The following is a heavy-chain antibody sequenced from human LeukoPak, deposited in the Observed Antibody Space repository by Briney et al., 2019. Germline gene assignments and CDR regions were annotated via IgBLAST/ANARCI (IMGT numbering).Heavy chain of an antibody. CDR1: GDSVSSNTAA. D-gene: IGHD2-15*01. Sequence: PSQTLSHSCAISGDSVSSNTAAWNWIRQSPSRGLEWLGRTFYRSKWYDDYAPSVKSRITINPDTSKNQFSLHLNSVTPEDTAVYYCAREVAGTWAFDIWGQGTMVTVS. V-gene: IGHV6-1*01. CDR2: TFYRSKWYD. J-gene: IGHJ3*02. CDR3: AREVAGTWAFDI.